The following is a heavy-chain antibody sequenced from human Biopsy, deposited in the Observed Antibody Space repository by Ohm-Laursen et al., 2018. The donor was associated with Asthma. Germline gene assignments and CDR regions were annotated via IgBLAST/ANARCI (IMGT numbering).Heavy chain of an antibody. CDR2: ISWNSATI. V-gene: IGHV3-9*01. D-gene: IGHD3-22*01. CDR3: AKVRSDWVITESFDY. Sequence: SLRLSCAASGFKFAEYTMHWVRQAPGKGLEWVSGISWNSATIGYADSVEGRFTISRDNAKNSVFLHMDSLRPEDTAIYYCAKVRSDWVITESFDYWGQGVLVTVSS. CDR1: GFKFAEYT. J-gene: IGHJ4*02.